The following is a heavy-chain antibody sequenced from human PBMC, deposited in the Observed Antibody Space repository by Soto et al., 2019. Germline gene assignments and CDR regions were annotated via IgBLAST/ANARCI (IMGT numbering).Heavy chain of an antibody. D-gene: IGHD3-9*01. CDR1: GGSISSYY. CDR3: AHSYYDILTGYYIPYFDY. Sequence: SETLSLTCAVSGGSISSYYWGWIRQPPGKGLEWMGYISYSGSTNYNPSLKSRVTISTDTTKNQLSLKLTSVTAADTATYYCAHSYYDILTGYYIPYFDYWGQGTLVTVSS. J-gene: IGHJ4*02. V-gene: IGHV4-59*08. CDR2: ISYSGST.